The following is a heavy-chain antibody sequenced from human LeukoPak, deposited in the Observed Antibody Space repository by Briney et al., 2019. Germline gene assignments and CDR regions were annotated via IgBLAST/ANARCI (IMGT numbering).Heavy chain of an antibody. CDR2: ISSSGSTT. CDR1: GFTFSSYE. D-gene: IGHD6-13*01. V-gene: IGHV3-48*03. J-gene: IGHJ4*02. Sequence: GGSLRLSCAASGFTFSSYEMNCVRQAPGKGLEWVSYISSSGSTTYYADSVTGRLIISRDNAKNSLYLQKKSLSAEDAAVYYCARREDYSSSWYFGHWGQGTLVTVSS. CDR3: ARREDYSSSWYFGH.